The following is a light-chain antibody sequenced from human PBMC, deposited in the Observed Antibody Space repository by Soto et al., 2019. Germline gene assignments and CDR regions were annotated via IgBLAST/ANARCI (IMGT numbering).Light chain of an antibody. CDR2: DAS. V-gene: IGKV1-5*01. Sequence: DIQMTQSPSTLSASVGDRVTITCRASQRFSSWLAWYQQKPGKAPRLLIYDASSLEGGVPSRFSGRGSGTEFTLTISGLQPDDFATYYCQQYNRSPYPFGQGTKLEIK. CDR3: QQYNRSPYP. J-gene: IGKJ2*01. CDR1: QRFSSW.